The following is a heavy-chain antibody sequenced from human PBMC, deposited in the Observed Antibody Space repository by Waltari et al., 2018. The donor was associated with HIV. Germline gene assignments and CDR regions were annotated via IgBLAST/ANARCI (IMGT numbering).Heavy chain of an antibody. D-gene: IGHD2-15*01. CDR2: IIPKFGTG. V-gene: IGHV1-69*01. CDR1: GGTFSSYP. CDR3: ARGGCSGSTCYSKSFDL. Sequence: QVQLVQSGAEMKMPESSVKVSCKASGGTFSSYPISWVRQAPGQGLEWMGGIIPKFGTGNYAQKFQGRVTITADESTSTVYLELSSLRSEDTAVYHCARGGCSGSTCYSKSFDLWGQGTMVTVS. J-gene: IGHJ3*01.